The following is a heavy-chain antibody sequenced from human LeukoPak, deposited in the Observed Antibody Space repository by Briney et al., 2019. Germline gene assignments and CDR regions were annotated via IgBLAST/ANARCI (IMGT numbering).Heavy chain of an antibody. CDR2: ISNTGVT. D-gene: IGHD3-10*01. J-gene: IGHJ4*02. CDR1: GFILSDFT. Sequence: GSLRLSCAASGFILSDFTMNWVRQAPGKGLEWVSTISNTGVTHYADSVKGRFTISRDSAKNSQYLQIYSLRDEDTAVYYCARYYFGSGNYRTFDRWGQGTLVIVSS. CDR3: ARYYFGSGNYRTFDR. V-gene: IGHV3-69-1*01.